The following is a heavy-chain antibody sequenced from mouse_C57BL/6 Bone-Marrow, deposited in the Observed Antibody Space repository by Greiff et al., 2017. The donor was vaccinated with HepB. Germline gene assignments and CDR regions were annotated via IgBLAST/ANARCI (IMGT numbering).Heavy chain of an antibody. CDR1: GYAFSSSW. V-gene: IGHV1-82*01. CDR3: VYGGGFDV. J-gene: IGHJ1*03. CDR2: IYPGDGDT. Sequence: VQVVESGPELVKPGASVKISCKASGYAFSSSWMNWVKQRPGKGLEWIGRIYPGDGDTNYNGKFKGKATLTADKSSSTAYMQLSSLTSEDSAVYFCVYGGGFDVWGTGTTVTVSS. D-gene: IGHD2-10*02.